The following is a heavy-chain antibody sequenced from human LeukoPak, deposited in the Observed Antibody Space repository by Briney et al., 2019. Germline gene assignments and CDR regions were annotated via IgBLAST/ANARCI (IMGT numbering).Heavy chain of an antibody. Sequence: SETLSLTCTVSGGSISSYYWSWIRQPPGKGLERIGSIYYSGSTYYNPSLKSRVTISVDTSKNQFSLKLSSVTAADTAVYYCARIPTVTFFDYWGQGTLVTVSS. D-gene: IGHD4-17*01. J-gene: IGHJ4*02. V-gene: IGHV4-59*12. CDR1: GGSISSYY. CDR2: IYYSGST. CDR3: ARIPTVTFFDY.